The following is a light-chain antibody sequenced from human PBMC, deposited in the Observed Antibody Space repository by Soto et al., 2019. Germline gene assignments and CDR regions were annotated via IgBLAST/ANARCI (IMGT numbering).Light chain of an antibody. Sequence: QSALTQPASVSGSPGQSITISCTGTSSDVGSYNLVSWYQQHPGKAPKLMIYEGSKRPSGFSNRFSGSKSGNTASLTISGLPAEDEADYYCCSYAGSSTYVFGTGTKLTVL. V-gene: IGLV2-23*01. CDR2: EGS. CDR3: CSYAGSSTYV. CDR1: SSDVGSYNL. J-gene: IGLJ1*01.